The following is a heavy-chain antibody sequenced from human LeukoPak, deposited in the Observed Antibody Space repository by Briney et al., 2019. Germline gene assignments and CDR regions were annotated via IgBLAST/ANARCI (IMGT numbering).Heavy chain of an antibody. V-gene: IGHV3-30*04. D-gene: IGHD1-26*01. J-gene: IGHJ4*02. CDR3: ARGKWELNY. CDR2: IPYDGSNK. CDR1: GFTFSNYA. Sequence: GGSLRLSCAASGFTFSNYAMHWVRQAPGKGLEWVAVIPYDGSNKYYADSVKGRFTISRDNSKNTVYLQMNSLRAEDTAVYYCARGKWELNYWGQGTLVTVSS.